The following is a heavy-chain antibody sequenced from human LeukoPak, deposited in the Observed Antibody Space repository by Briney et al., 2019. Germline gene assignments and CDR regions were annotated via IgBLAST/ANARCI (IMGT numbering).Heavy chain of an antibody. J-gene: IGHJ6*03. V-gene: IGHV3-30*03. D-gene: IGHD6-6*01. CDR1: GFTLSSYG. CDR2: ISHDGSYK. CDR3: ARGSVEYSSSSVYYYYYMDV. Sequence: GGSLRLSCAASGFTLSSYGMHWVRQAPGKGLEWVAVISHDGSYKYYGDSVKGRFSISRDNSKNTLYLQMNSLRAEDTAVYYCARGSVEYSSSSVYYYYYMDVWGKGTTVTVSS.